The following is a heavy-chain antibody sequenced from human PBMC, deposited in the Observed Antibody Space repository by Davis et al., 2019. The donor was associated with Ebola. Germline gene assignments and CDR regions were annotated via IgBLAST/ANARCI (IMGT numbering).Heavy chain of an antibody. CDR2: IYYSGST. J-gene: IGHJ5*02. V-gene: IGHV4-59*12. CDR3: ARARAYNWFDP. CDR1: GGSISSYY. Sequence: ESLKISCTVSGGSISSYYWSWIRQPPGKGLEWIGYIYYSGSTNYNPSLKSRVTISVDTSKNQFSLKLSSVTAADTAVYYCARARAYNWFDPWGQGTLVTVSS.